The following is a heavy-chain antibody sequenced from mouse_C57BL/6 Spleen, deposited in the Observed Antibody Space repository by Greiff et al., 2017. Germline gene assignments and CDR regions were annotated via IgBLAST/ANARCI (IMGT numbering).Heavy chain of an antibody. V-gene: IGHV1-81*01. D-gene: IGHD1-1*01. CDR1: GYTFTSYG. Sequence: VQLQQSGAELARPGASVKLSCKASGYTFTSYGISWVKQRTGQGLEWIGEIYPRSGNTYYNEKFKGKATLTADKYSSTAYMELRSLTSEDSAVYFCARSGRITTVVATPYYAMDYWGQGTSVTVSS. CDR2: IYPRSGNT. CDR3: ARSGRITTVVATPYYAMDY. J-gene: IGHJ4*01.